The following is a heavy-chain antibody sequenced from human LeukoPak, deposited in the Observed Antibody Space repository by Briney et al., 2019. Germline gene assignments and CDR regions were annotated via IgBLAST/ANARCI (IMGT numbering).Heavy chain of an antibody. CDR2: IRSDGSVK. J-gene: IGHJ4*02. CDR3: AKDRSITMVRGVTYFDY. CDR1: GFTFSGYG. D-gene: IGHD3-10*01. V-gene: IGHV3-30*02. Sequence: GRSLRLSCAASGFTFSGYGIHWVRQAPGKGLEWVSFIRSDGSVKYYADSVRGRFTISRDNSKNTLYLQMNSLRAEDTAVYYCAKDRSITMVRGVTYFDYWGQGTLVTVSS.